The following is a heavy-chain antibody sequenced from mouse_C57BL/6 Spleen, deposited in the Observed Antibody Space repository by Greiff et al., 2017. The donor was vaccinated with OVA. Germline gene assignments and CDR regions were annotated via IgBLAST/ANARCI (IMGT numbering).Heavy chain of an antibody. CDR2: INPYNGGT. CDR3: ARGDDYGPSWFAY. CDR1: GYTFTDYY. V-gene: IGHV1-19*01. D-gene: IGHD2-4*01. J-gene: IGHJ3*01. Sequence: EVQGVESGPVLVKPGASVKMSCKASGYTFTDYYMNWVKQSHGKSLEWIGVINPYNGGTSYNQKFKGKATLTVDKSSSTAYMELNSLTSEDSAVYYCARGDDYGPSWFAYWGQGTLVTVSA.